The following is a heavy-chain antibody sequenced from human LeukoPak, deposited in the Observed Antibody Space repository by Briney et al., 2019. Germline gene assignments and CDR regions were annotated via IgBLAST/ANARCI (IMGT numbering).Heavy chain of an antibody. CDR2: ISSSSYI. CDR1: GFTFSSYS. D-gene: IGHD3-10*01. CDR3: ARYGNGEWQGHYAFDI. Sequence: GGSLRLSCAASGFTFSSYSMNWVRQAPGKGLEWVSSISSSSYIYYADSVKGRFTISRDNARNSLDLQMNSLRVEDTAVYYCARYGNGEWQGHYAFDIWGHGTMVTVSS. V-gene: IGHV3-21*01. J-gene: IGHJ3*02.